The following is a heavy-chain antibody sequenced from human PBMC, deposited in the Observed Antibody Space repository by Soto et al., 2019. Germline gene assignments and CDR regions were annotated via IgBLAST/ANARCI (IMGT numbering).Heavy chain of an antibody. V-gene: IGHV4-59*01. CDR3: AREPSSSGWFAY. CDR1: GGSISGYY. J-gene: IGHJ4*02. CDR2: MYNTGST. Sequence: SETLSLTCTVSGGSISGYYWSWIRQPPGKGLEWIGYMYNTGSTVYNPSFKSRVTISVDTSKNQFSLKLNSVTAADTAVYYCAREPSSSGWFAYWGQGTPVTVSS. D-gene: IGHD6-19*01.